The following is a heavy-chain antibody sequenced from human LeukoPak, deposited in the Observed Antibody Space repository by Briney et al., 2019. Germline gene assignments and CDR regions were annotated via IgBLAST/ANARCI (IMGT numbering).Heavy chain of an antibody. V-gene: IGHV3-9*01. CDR2: ISWNSGSV. CDR1: GFTFADYA. Sequence: GGSLRLSCAASGFTFADYAMHWVRQAPGKGLEWVSGISWNSGSVGYADSVKGRFTISRDNAKNSLYLQMNSLRAEDTASYYCANLGGWGQGTLVTVSS. D-gene: IGHD3-16*01. J-gene: IGHJ4*02. CDR3: ANLGG.